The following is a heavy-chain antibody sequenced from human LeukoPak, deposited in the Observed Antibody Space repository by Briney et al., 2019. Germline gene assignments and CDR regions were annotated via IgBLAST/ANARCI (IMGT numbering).Heavy chain of an antibody. CDR2: ISSSSSYI. CDR3: ATNDYGASDY. D-gene: IGHD4-17*01. Sequence: PGGSLRLSCAASGFTFSSYSMNWVRQAPGKGLEWVSSISSSSSYIYYADSVKGRFTISRDNAKNSLYLQMNSLRAGDTAVFYCATNDYGASDYWGQGTLVTVSS. J-gene: IGHJ4*02. CDR1: GFTFSSYS. V-gene: IGHV3-21*01.